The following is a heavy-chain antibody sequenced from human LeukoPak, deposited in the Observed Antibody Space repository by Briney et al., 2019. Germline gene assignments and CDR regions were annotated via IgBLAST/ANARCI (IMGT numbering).Heavy chain of an antibody. D-gene: IGHD2-2*01. J-gene: IGHJ6*04. V-gene: IGHV4-31*03. CDR2: IYYSGST. CDR3: ARGCSITSCHYYYGMDV. CDR1: GGSISSGGYY. Sequence: SETLSLTCTVSGGSISSGGYYWSWIRQHPGKGLEWIGYIYYSGSTYYNPSLKSRVTISVDTSKNQFSLKLSSVTAADTAVYYCARGCSITSCHYYYGMDVWGKGTTVTVSS.